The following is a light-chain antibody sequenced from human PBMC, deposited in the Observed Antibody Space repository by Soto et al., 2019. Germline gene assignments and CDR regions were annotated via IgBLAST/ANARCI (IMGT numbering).Light chain of an antibody. Sequence: EIVLTQSPGTLSLSPGERATLSCRASQSVSSSHLAWYQLKPGQAPRLLIYATSSRATGIPDRISGSGSGTDFTLTISRLEPEDFAVYYCQQYGDSPQTFGQGIKVEVK. V-gene: IGKV3-20*01. J-gene: IGKJ1*01. CDR3: QQYGDSPQT. CDR1: QSVSSSH. CDR2: ATS.